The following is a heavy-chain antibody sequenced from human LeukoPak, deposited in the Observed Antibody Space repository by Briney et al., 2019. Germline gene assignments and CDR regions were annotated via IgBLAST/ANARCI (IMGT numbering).Heavy chain of an antibody. CDR1: GFTFSHYW. V-gene: IGHV3-69-1*01. J-gene: IGHJ4*02. Sequence: PGGSLRLSCAASGFTFSHYWMHWVRQVPGKGLVWVSYISSSDTTYYADSVKGRFTIPRDNAKNSLYLQMNSLRAEDTAVYYCARDAGYGYDRFDYWGQGTQVTVSS. CDR3: ARDAGYGYDRFDY. CDR2: ISSSDTT. D-gene: IGHD5-18*01.